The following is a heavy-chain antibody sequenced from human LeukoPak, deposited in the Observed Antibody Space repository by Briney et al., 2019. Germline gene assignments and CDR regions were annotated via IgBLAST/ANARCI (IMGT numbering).Heavy chain of an antibody. D-gene: IGHD2-21*01. CDR1: GFTFVNYA. CDR3: AKGGDSHYYYGMDV. J-gene: IGHJ6*02. CDR2: ISWIFGGI. Sequence: GGSLILSCAASGFTFVNYAMNWSRQAPGKGLQWVSGISWIFGGIGYADSVKGRFTTSRENAKTSLYMQMNSMRAEDTALYYCAKGGDSHYYYGMDVWGQGTTVTVSS. V-gene: IGHV3-9*01.